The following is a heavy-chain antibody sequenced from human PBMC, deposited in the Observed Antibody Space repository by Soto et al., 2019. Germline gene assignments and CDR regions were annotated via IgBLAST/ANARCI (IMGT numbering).Heavy chain of an antibody. Sequence: SETLSVTCTVSGGFISSYYWSWIRQPPGKGLEWIGYIYYSGSTNYNPSLKSRVTISVDTSKNQFSLKLSSVTAADTAVYYCARYYGGYSDYWGQGTLVTVSS. CDR2: IYYSGST. V-gene: IGHV4-59*08. D-gene: IGHD3-10*01. CDR1: GGFISSYY. CDR3: ARYYGGYSDY. J-gene: IGHJ4*02.